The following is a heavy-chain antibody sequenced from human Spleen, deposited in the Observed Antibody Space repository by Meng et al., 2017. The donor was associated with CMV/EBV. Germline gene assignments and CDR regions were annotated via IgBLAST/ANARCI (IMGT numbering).Heavy chain of an antibody. CDR1: GFTFDDYG. J-gene: IGHJ6*02. CDR3: ARWVDYYGMDV. CDR2: ISRSGGAI. D-gene: IGHD2-15*01. Sequence: LSLTCAASGFTFDDYGMHWVRQAPGKGLEWVSGISRSGGAIGYADSVKGRFTISRDNAKNSLYLEMHRLRAEDTALYYCARWVDYYGMDVWGQGTTVTVSS. V-gene: IGHV3-9*01.